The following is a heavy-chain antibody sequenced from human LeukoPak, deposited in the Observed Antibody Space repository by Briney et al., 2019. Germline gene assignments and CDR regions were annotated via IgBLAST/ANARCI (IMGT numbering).Heavy chain of an antibody. CDR2: TYYSGTA. V-gene: IGHV4-59*01. CDR1: GGSISSYY. J-gene: IGHJ4*02. Sequence: SETLSLTCTVSGGSISSYYWSWIRQPPGKGLEWIGFTYYSGTANYNPSLKSRVTISVDTSKNQFSLKLTSVTAADTAVYYCARVNTEGSADYWGQGTLVTVSS. D-gene: IGHD6-19*01. CDR3: ARVNTEGSADY.